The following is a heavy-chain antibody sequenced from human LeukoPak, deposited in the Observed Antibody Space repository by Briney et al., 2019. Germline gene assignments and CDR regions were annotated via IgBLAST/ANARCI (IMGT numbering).Heavy chain of an antibody. CDR2: ITLIGGGT. V-gene: IGHV3-23*01. Sequence: PGGSLRLSCAASGFTFSTYGMSWVRQAPGKGLEWVSSITLIGGGTTYVDSVKGRFTITRDNSKNTLYLQMNSLRAEDTAVYYCVKNLLGDAAYSWYFDLWGRGTLVTVSS. D-gene: IGHD1-26*01. CDR3: VKNLLGDAAYSWYFDL. CDR1: GFTFSTYG. J-gene: IGHJ2*01.